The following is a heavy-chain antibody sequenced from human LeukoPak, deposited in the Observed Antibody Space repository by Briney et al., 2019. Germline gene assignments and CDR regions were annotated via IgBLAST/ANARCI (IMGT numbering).Heavy chain of an antibody. D-gene: IGHD2-2*01. CDR3: ASVMCGTCCFDAFDM. J-gene: IGHJ3*02. V-gene: IGHV3-7*01. CDR1: GFTFRRYW. CDR2: IKEDGSEE. Sequence: GGSLRLSCAASGFTFRRYWMSWVRQAPGKGLEWVANIKEDGSEEYYVDSVKGRFTISRDNAKNSLYLQMNSLRAEDTAEYYCASVMCGTCCFDAFDMWGQGTMATVSS.